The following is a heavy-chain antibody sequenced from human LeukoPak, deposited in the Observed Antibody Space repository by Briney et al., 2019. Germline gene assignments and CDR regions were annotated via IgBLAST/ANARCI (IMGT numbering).Heavy chain of an antibody. CDR3: ASGRPVGIAAAASNWFDP. D-gene: IGHD6-13*01. CDR1: GGSISSGGYS. J-gene: IGHJ5*02. V-gene: IGHV4-30-2*01. Sequence: SQTLSLTCAVSGGSISSGGYSWSWIRQPPGKGLEWTGYINHSGSTNYNPSLKSRVTISVDTSKNQFSLKLSSVTAADTAVYYCASGRPVGIAAAASNWFDPWGQGTLVTVSS. CDR2: INHSGST.